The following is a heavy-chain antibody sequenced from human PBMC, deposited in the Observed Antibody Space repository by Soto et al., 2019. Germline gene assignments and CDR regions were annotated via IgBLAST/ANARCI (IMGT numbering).Heavy chain of an antibody. J-gene: IGHJ5*02. V-gene: IGHV3-33*01. CDR2: IWYDGSNK. Sequence: QVQLVESGGGVVQPGRSLRLSCAASGFTFSSYGMHWVRQAPGKGLEWVAVIWYDGSNKYYADSVKGRFTISRDNSKNTLYLQMTGLRAEDTAVYYCARGHYGDYVSWFDPWGQGTLVTVSS. D-gene: IGHD4-17*01. CDR1: GFTFSSYG. CDR3: ARGHYGDYVSWFDP.